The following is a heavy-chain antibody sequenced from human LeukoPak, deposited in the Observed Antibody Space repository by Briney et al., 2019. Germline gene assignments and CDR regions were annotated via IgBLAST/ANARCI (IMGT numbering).Heavy chain of an antibody. D-gene: IGHD3-3*01. CDR3: AKDRFSSGYYDFWSGYSVFDY. J-gene: IGHJ4*02. CDR1: GFTFSSYA. CDR2: ISGSGGST. V-gene: IGHV3-23*01. Sequence: GGSLRPSCAASGFTFSSYAMSWVRQAPGKGLEWVSAISGSGGSTYYADSVKGRFTISRDNSKNTLYLQMNSLRAEDTAVYYCAKDRFSSGYYDFWSGYSVFDYWGQGTLVTVSS.